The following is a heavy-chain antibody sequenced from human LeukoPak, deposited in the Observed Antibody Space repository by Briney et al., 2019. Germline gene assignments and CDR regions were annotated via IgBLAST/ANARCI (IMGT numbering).Heavy chain of an antibody. CDR3: ARETNPNYYDSSGYLPTFDY. CDR2: ISSSSSYI. J-gene: IGHJ4*02. Sequence: AGGSLRLSCAASGFTFSSYSMNWVRQAPGKGLEWVSSISSSSSYIYYADSVKGRFTISRDNAKHSLYLQMNSLRAEDTAVYYCARETNPNYYDSSGYLPTFDYWGQGTLITVSS. V-gene: IGHV3-21*01. CDR1: GFTFSSYS. D-gene: IGHD3-22*01.